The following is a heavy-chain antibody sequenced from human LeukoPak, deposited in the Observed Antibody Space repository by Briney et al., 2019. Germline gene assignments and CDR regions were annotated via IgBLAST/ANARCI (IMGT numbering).Heavy chain of an antibody. V-gene: IGHV1-2*02. CDR1: GYTFTGCY. J-gene: IGHJ1*01. CDR2: INPNSGGT. CDR3: ARDCSSTSCYKH. Sequence: ASVKVSCKASGYTFTGCYMHWVRQAPGQGLEWMGWINPNSGGTNYAQKFQGRVTMTRDTSISTAYMELSRLRSDDTAVYYCARDCSSTSCYKHWGQGTLVTVSS. D-gene: IGHD2-2*02.